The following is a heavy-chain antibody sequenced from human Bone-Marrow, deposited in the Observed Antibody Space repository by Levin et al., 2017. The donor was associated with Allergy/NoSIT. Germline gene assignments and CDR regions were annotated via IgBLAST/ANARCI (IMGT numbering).Heavy chain of an antibody. J-gene: IGHJ4*02. CDR1: GFSLSTSGLC. V-gene: IGHV2-70*11. Sequence: SGPTLVKPTQTLTLTCTFSGFSLSTSGLCVSWVRQPPGKALEWLARIDWDDDKYYSTSLKTRLTISKDTSKNQVVLTMTNMEPVDTATYYWARTITAAPVGGEIDYWGQGTLVTVSS. CDR2: IDWDDDK. CDR3: ARTITAAPVGGEIDY. D-gene: IGHD6-25*01.